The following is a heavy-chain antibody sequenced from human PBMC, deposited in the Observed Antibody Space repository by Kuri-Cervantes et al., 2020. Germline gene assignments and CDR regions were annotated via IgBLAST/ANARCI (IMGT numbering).Heavy chain of an antibody. CDR2: ISYDEDNN. CDR3: ARLGDSSSWYFIGYYYMDV. CDR1: GFTFSDYA. D-gene: IGHD6-13*01. V-gene: IGHV3-30*07. J-gene: IGHJ6*03. Sequence: GGSLRLSCAASGFTFSDYALHWVRQAPAKGLEWVALISYDEDNNYYADSVKGRFTISRDNAKNSLYLQMNSLRAEDTAVYYCARLGDSSSWYFIGYYYMDVWGKGTTVTVSS.